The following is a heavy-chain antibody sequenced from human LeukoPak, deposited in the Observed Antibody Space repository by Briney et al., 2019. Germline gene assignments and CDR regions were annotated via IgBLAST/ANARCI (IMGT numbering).Heavy chain of an antibody. D-gene: IGHD3-10*01. CDR3: ATLTLYYGSGSYFDY. CDR1: GFTFSSYA. J-gene: IGHJ4*02. CDR2: ISYDGSNK. Sequence: PGGSLRLSCAASGFTFSSYAMHWVRQAPGKGLEWVAVISYDGSNKYYADSVKGRFTISRDNAKNTLFLQMNSLRAEDTALYYCATLTLYYGSGSYFDYWGQGTLVAVSS. V-gene: IGHV3-30*14.